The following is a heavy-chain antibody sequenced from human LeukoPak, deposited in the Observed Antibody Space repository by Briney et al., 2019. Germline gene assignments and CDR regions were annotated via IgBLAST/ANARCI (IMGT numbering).Heavy chain of an antibody. CDR2: IKSKTDGGTT. Sequence: GGSLRLSCAASGFTFSNAWMSWVRQAPGKELEWVGRIKSKTDGGTTDYAAPVKGRFTISRDDSKNTLYLQMNSLKTEDTAVYYCTTAPITIFGVVNDYWGQGTLVTVSS. D-gene: IGHD3-3*01. CDR3: TTAPITIFGVVNDY. V-gene: IGHV3-15*01. CDR1: GFTFSNAW. J-gene: IGHJ4*02.